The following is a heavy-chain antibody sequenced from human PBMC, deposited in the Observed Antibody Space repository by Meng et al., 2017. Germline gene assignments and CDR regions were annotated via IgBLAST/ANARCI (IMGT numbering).Heavy chain of an antibody. CDR3: ASPGELLWFGELLGRGAFDI. V-gene: IGHV3-48*03. J-gene: IGHJ3*02. CDR2: ISSSGSTI. CDR1: GFTFSSYE. Sequence: GSLKISCAASGFTFSSYEMNWVRQAPGKGLEWVSYISSSGSTIYYADSVKGRFTISRDNAKNSLYLQMNSLRAEDTAVYYCASPGELLWFGELLGRGAFDIWGQGTMVTVSS. D-gene: IGHD3-10*01.